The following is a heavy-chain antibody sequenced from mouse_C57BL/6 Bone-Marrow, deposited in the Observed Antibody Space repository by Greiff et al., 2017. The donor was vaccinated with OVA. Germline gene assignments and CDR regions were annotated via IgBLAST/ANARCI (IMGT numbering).Heavy chain of an antibody. CDR1: GYTFTDYY. D-gene: IGHD2-2*01. CDR2: IFPGSGST. J-gene: IGHJ3*01. CDR3: ARRGDYGYDVRFAY. Sequence: VQLQESGPELVKPGASVKISCKASGYTFTDYYINWVKQRPGQGLEWIGWIFPGSGSTYYNEKFKGKATLTVAKSSSTAYMLLSSLTSEDSAVYFCARRGDYGYDVRFAYWGQGTLVTVSA. V-gene: IGHV1-75*01.